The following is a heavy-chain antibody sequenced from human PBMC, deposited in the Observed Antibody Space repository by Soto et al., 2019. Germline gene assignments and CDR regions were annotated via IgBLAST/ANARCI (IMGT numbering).Heavy chain of an antibody. D-gene: IGHD2-15*01. CDR3: ARARVVVAARFFDY. Sequence: SETLSLTCTVSGGSISSYYWSWIRQPPGKGLEWIGYIYYSGSTNYNPSLKSRVTISVETSKNQFSLKLSSVTAADTAVYYCARARVVVAARFFDYWGQGTLVTVSS. V-gene: IGHV4-59*01. CDR1: GGSISSYY. CDR2: IYYSGST. J-gene: IGHJ4*02.